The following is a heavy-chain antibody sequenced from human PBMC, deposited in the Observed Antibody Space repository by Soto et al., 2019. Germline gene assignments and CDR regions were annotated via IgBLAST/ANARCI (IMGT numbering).Heavy chain of an antibody. Sequence: PGESLKISCKGSGYSFTSYWISWVRQMPGKGLEWMGRIDPSDSYTNYSPSSQGHVTISADKSISTAYLQWSSLKASDTAMYYCARSYRIAAASYNWFDPWGQGTLVTVSS. CDR3: ARSYRIAAASYNWFDP. D-gene: IGHD6-13*01. CDR1: GYSFTSYW. V-gene: IGHV5-10-1*01. J-gene: IGHJ5*02. CDR2: IDPSDSYT.